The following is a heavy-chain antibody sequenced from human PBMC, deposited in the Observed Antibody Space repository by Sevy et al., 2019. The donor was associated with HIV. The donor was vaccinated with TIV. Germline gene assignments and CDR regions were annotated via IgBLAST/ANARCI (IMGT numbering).Heavy chain of an antibody. D-gene: IGHD3-3*01. CDR3: ARGEVNYDSLIPIRTEGGYYYGMDV. Sequence: GGSLRLSCAASGFTFSNYAMNWVRQTPGKGLEWVSSISSSSNYIYYADSVKGRFTISRDNAKNSLYLQMNSLRAEDTAVYYCARGEVNYDSLIPIRTEGGYYYGMDVWGQGTTVTVSS. J-gene: IGHJ6*02. V-gene: IGHV3-21*01. CDR1: GFTFSNYA. CDR2: ISSSSNYI.